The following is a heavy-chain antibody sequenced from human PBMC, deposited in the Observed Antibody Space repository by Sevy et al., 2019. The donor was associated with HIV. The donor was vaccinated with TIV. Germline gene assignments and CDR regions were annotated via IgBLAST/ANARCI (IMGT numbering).Heavy chain of an antibody. CDR2: ISSSGSSI. CDR3: ARASSPYCGGDCLYAFNI. V-gene: IGHV3-48*02. CDR1: AFTFSSFS. J-gene: IGHJ3*02. D-gene: IGHD2-21*02. Sequence: GGSLRLSCAASAFTFSSFSMNWVRQAPGKTLGWISYISSSGSSIYYADSVKGRFSISRDNAKRSLYLQMNSLRDEDTAVYYCARASSPYCGGDCLYAFNIWGQGTMVTVSS.